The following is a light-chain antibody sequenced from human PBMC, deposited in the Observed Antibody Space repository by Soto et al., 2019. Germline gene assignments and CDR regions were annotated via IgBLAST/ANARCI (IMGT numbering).Light chain of an antibody. CDR3: SEFASSNTWV. Sequence: QSALTQPPSASGSPGQSVTISCTGTSSDVGAYNYVSWYQQHAGKAPKLVIYEVTKRPSGVPDRFSGSKSANTASLTVSGLQAEDEADYYCSEFASSNTWVFGGGTKLTVL. V-gene: IGLV2-8*01. CDR1: SSDVGAYNY. J-gene: IGLJ3*02. CDR2: EVT.